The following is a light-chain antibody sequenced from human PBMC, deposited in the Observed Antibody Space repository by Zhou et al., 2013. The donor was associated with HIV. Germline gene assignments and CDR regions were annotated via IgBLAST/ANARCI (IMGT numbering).Light chain of an antibody. CDR2: DVI. CDR1: SSDIGGYNY. V-gene: IGLV2-8*01. Sequence: QSALTQPPSASGSPGQSVTISCTGTSSDIGGYNYVSWYQQHPGKAPKLMIYDVIKRPSGVPDRFSGSKSGNTASLAVSGLQAEDEADYYCNSYAGSNNVVFGGGTKLTVL. CDR3: NSYAGSNNVV. J-gene: IGLJ2*01.